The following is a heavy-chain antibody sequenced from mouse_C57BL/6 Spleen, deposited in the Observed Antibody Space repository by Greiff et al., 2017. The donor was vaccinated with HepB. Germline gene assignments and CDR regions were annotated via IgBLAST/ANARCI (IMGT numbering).Heavy chain of an antibody. CDR2: IYPGDGDT. CDR3: ARFHYDSYFDY. J-gene: IGHJ2*01. Sequence: QVQLKQSGPELVKPGASVKISCKASGYAFSSSWMNWVKQRPGKGLEWIGRIYPGDGDTNYNGKFKGKATLTADKSSSTAYMQLSSLTSEDSAVYFCARFHYDSYFDYWGQGTTLTVSS. CDR1: GYAFSSSW. D-gene: IGHD2-4*01. V-gene: IGHV1-82*01.